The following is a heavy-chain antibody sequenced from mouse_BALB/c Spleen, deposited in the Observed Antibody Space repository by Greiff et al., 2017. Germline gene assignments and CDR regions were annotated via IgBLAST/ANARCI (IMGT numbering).Heavy chain of an antibody. V-gene: IGHV1S81*02. CDR2: INPSNGRT. Sequence: VQLQQPGAELVKPGASVKLSCKASGYTFTSYWMHWVKQRPGQGLEWIGEINPSNGRTNYNEKFKSKATLTVDKSSSTAYMQLSSLTSEDSAVYYCARGGTGRIYFDYWGQGTTLTVSS. CDR1: GYTFTSYW. D-gene: IGHD4-1*01. CDR3: ARGGTGRIYFDY. J-gene: IGHJ2*01.